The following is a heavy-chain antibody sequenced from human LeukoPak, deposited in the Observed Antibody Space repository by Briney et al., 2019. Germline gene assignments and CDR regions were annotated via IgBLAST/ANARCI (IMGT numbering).Heavy chain of an antibody. V-gene: IGHV4-34*01. Sequence: SETLSLTCAVYGGSFSGCYWSWIRQPPGKGLEWIGEINHSGSTNYNPSLKSRVTISVDTSKNQFSLKLSSVTAADTAVYHCARAVTQRGLWFGELSTYFDYWGQGTLVTVSS. D-gene: IGHD3-10*01. CDR1: GGSFSGCY. CDR2: INHSGST. CDR3: ARAVTQRGLWFGELSTYFDY. J-gene: IGHJ4*02.